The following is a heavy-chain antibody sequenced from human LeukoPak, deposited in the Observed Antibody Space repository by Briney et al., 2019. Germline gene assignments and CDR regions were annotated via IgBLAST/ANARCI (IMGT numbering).Heavy chain of an antibody. D-gene: IGHD3-10*01. CDR3: ARIGGGTPGS. Sequence: SETLSLTCTVSGYSISSGYHWGWFRQPPGTGLEWIGLIYHSGTTYYNPSLKSRVTIFVDTSKNQFSLNLKSVTAADTAVYFCARIGGGTPGSWGQGTLVTVSS. J-gene: IGHJ4*02. CDR2: IYHSGTT. CDR1: GYSISSGYH. V-gene: IGHV4-38-2*02.